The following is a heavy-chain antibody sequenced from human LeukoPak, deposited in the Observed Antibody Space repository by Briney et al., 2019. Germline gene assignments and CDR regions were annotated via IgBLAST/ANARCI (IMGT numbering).Heavy chain of an antibody. CDR3: ARAYYYGSGSSLNYYYYYMDV. CDR2: IYYSGST. Sequence: SETLSLTCTVSGGSISSYYWSWIRQPPGKGLEWIGYIYYSGSTNYNPSLKSRVTISVDTSKNQFSPKLSSVTAADTAVYYCARAYYYGSGSSLNYYYYYMDVWGKGTTVTVSS. V-gene: IGHV4-59*01. D-gene: IGHD3-10*01. CDR1: GGSISSYY. J-gene: IGHJ6*03.